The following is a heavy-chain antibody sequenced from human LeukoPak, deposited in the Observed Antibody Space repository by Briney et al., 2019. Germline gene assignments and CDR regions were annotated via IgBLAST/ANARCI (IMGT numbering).Heavy chain of an antibody. J-gene: IGHJ4*02. CDR1: GGTFSSYA. CDR3: ARGPNRAY. D-gene: IGHD2-8*01. V-gene: IGHV1-8*02. Sequence: ASVKVSCKASGGTFSSYAISWVRQAPGQGLEWMGGMDPNSGNTGYAQKFQGRVTMTRNTSISTAYMELSSLRSEDTAVYYCARGPNRAYWGQGTLVTVSS. CDR2: MDPNSGNT.